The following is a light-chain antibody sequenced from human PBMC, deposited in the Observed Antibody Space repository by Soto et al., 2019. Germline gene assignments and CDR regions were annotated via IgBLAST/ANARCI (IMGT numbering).Light chain of an antibody. Sequence: QLVLTQSSSASASLGSSVKLTCTLSSGHSGYIIAWHQQQPGKAPRYLMKVEGSGTYNKGSGVPDRFSGSSSGADRYLTISNLQSEDEADYYCETWDSYTHVFGTWTKLTVL. CDR3: ETWDSYTHV. CDR1: SGHSGYI. V-gene: IGLV4-60*03. J-gene: IGLJ1*01. CDR2: VEGSGTY.